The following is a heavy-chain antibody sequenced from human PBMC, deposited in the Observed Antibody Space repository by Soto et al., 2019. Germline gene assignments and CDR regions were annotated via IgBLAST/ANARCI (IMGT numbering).Heavy chain of an antibody. Sequence: QVQLQESGPGLVKPSGTLSLTCAVSGDSITNNNWWTWLRQSPGKGLEWIGEMHHGGNPDYNPSLRSRVTISVDKSKHQFSLHLSSVTAADSAVYYCARTSGGTYSFDPWGQGTLVTVSS. J-gene: IGHJ5*02. V-gene: IGHV4-4*02. CDR3: ARTSGGTYSFDP. CDR2: MHHGGNP. D-gene: IGHD3-10*01. CDR1: GDSITNNNW.